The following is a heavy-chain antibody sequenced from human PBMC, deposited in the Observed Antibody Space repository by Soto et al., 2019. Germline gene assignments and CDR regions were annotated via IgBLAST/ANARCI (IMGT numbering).Heavy chain of an antibody. J-gene: IGHJ5*02. CDR3: ARDRRSCSGGSCYPTWFDP. Sequence: LSLTCTVSGGSISSYYWSWIRQPPGKGLEWIGYIYYSGSTNYNPSLKSRVTISVDTSKNQFSLKLSSVTAADTAVYYCARDRRSCSGGSCYPTWFDPSGPGTLVTVSS. D-gene: IGHD2-15*01. CDR1: GGSISSYY. V-gene: IGHV4-59*01. CDR2: IYYSGST.